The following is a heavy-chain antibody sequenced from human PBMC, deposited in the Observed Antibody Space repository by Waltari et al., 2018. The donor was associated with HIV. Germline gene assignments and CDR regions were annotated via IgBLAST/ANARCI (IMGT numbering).Heavy chain of an antibody. CDR1: GYSISSGYY. J-gene: IGHJ6*02. Sequence: QVQLQESGPGLVKPSETLSLTCVVSGYSISSGYYWGWIRQPLVKGLAWLGRIYQSGTTYHNPSLKSRVTISVDTSKNQFSLKVSSVTAADTAVYYCARGYSSSWFYYGMDVWGQGTTVTVSS. CDR2: IYQSGTT. V-gene: IGHV4-38-2*01. CDR3: ARGYSSSWFYYGMDV. D-gene: IGHD6-13*01.